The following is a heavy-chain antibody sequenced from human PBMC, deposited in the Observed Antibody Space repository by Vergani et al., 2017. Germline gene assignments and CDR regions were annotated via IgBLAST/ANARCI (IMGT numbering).Heavy chain of an antibody. CDR3: VRTVALWFGETKDGGWFDP. V-gene: IGHV4-39*07. D-gene: IGHD3-10*01. CDR2: NYYIGRA. Sequence: QVQLQESGPGLVKPSETLSLTCTVSNDSVSNTFYYWGWIRQTPGKGLEWIGSNYYIGRAYYNPSLKSRVTVSVDASMNPVSLKLNSVTAADTAVYYCVRTVALWFGETKDGGWFDPWGQGTLVTVTS. CDR1: NDSVSNTFYY. J-gene: IGHJ5*02.